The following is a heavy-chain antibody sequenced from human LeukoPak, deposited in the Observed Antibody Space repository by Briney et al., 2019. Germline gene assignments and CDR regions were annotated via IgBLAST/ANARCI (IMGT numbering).Heavy chain of an antibody. D-gene: IGHD3-22*01. CDR2: IIPIFGTA. Sequence: GASVKVSCKASGGTFSSYAISWVRQAPGQGLEWMGGIIPIFGTANYAQKFQGRVTITTDESTSTAYMELSSLRSEDTAVYYCARDHRYYDSSGYPQPAFDIWGQGTMVTVSS. CDR1: GGTFSSYA. J-gene: IGHJ3*02. V-gene: IGHV1-69*05. CDR3: ARDHRYYDSSGYPQPAFDI.